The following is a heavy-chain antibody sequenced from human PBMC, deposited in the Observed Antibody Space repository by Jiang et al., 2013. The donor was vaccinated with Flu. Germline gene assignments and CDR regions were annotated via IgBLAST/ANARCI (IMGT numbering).Heavy chain of an antibody. Sequence: GLVKPSETLSLTCTVSGGSISSSSYYWGWIRQPPGKGLEWIGSIYYSGSTYYNPSLKSRVTISVDTSKNQFSLKLSSVTAADTAVYYCARLDVVGYYYGLDVWGQGTTVTVSS. CDR3: ARLDVVGYYYGLDV. D-gene: IGHD2-2*03. V-gene: IGHV4-39*01. CDR2: IYYSGST. J-gene: IGHJ6*02. CDR1: GGSISSSSYY.